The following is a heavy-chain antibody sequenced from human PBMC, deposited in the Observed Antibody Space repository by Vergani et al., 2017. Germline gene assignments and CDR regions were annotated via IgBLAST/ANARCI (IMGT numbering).Heavy chain of an antibody. CDR2: ICHTEDT. V-gene: IGHV4-39*07. J-gene: IGHJ4*02. CDR3: ATIGYRRWGYYFDY. D-gene: IGHD2-2*02. Sequence: QLQLQESGPGLVKPSETLSLTCSVSGGSISSSSVYWGWIRQPPGKGLEWIGEICHTEDTKYSPSLKSRVTVSVDESRNLFSLRLNSVTAADTAVYYCATIGYRRWGYYFDYWGQGILVTVSS. CDR1: GGSISSSSVY.